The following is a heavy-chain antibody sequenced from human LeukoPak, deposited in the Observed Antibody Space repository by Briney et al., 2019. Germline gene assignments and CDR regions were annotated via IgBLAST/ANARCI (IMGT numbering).Heavy chain of an antibody. CDR1: GGSFSGYY. Sequence: SETLSPTCAVYGGSFSGYYWSWIRQPPGKGLEWIGEINHSGSTNYNPSLKSRVTISVDTSKNQFSLKLSSVTAADTAVYYCARRDCSGGSCYHGHQYYFDYWGQGTLVTVSS. CDR3: ARRDCSGGSCYHGHQYYFDY. CDR2: INHSGST. J-gene: IGHJ4*02. D-gene: IGHD2-15*01. V-gene: IGHV4-34*01.